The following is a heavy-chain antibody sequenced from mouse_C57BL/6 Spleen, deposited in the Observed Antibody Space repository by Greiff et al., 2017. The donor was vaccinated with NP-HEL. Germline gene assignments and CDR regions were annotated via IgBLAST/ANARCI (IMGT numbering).Heavy chain of an antibody. J-gene: IGHJ2*01. V-gene: IGHV14-3*01. CDR2: IDPATGNT. Sequence: VQLQQSVAELVRPGASVKLSCTASGFTIKNTYMHWVKQRPEQGLEWIGRIDPATGNTTYAPKFQGKAPITSDTSSNTAYLQLSSLPSEDTASYYCALSTMAFFDYWGQGTTLTVSS. CDR1: GFTIKNTY. CDR3: ALSTMAFFDY. D-gene: IGHD2-1*01.